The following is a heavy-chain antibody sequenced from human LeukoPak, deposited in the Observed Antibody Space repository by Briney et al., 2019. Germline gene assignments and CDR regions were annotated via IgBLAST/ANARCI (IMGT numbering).Heavy chain of an antibody. CDR3: VRSKVVAEAGKSWFDP. J-gene: IGHJ5*01. CDR1: GFSFNKDW. D-gene: IGHD6-19*01. Sequence: GGSLRLSCAASGFSFNKDWMNWVRQAPGKGLEWVATISQDGSQKYLADFVKGRFTISRDNGRNSLYLQMSSLRGHDTAVDYCVRSKVVAEAGKSWFDPWGQGTRVTVTS. V-gene: IGHV3-7*01. CDR2: ISQDGSQK.